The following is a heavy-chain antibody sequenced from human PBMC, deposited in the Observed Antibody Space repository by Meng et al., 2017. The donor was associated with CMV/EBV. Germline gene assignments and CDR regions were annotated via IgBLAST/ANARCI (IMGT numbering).Heavy chain of an antibody. V-gene: IGHV4-34*02. J-gene: IGHJ4*02. Sequence: QVHLPPCCAGLFQPSDPLSVTCSSYGGSFSGYYCSLIRQPPGMRLEWILEINHSASPNYNPSLKSRVPISVDTSKNQFSLKLSSVTSADTAVYYCARGRTITMVRGVIDYWGQGTLVTVSS. CDR3: ARGRTITMVRGVIDY. D-gene: IGHD3-10*01. CDR2: INHSASP. CDR1: GGSFSGYY.